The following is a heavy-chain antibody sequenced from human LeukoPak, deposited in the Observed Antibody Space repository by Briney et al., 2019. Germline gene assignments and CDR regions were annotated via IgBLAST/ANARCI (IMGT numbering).Heavy chain of an antibody. CDR1: GDSISSGDYY. Sequence: SETLYLTCAVSGDSISSGDYYWSWIRQPAGKGLEWIGRISSSGSTNYNPSLKSRVTISVDTSKNQFSLKLSSVTAADTAVYFCARGPYSYDSSGAFDIWGQGTMVTVSS. J-gene: IGHJ3*02. D-gene: IGHD3-22*01. CDR3: ARGPYSYDSSGAFDI. CDR2: ISSSGST. V-gene: IGHV4-61*02.